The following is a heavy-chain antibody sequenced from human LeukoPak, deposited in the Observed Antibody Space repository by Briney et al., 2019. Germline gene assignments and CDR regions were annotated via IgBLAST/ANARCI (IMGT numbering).Heavy chain of an antibody. Sequence: ASVKVSCKASGYTFSSNYLHWVRQAPGQGLEWMGLIDPSGGSTSYAQKFQGRVTMTTDTSTSTAYMELRSLRSDDTAVYYCARISSGWWDFDYWGQGTLVTVSS. CDR2: IDPSGGST. D-gene: IGHD6-19*01. CDR3: ARISSGWWDFDY. V-gene: IGHV1-46*01. CDR1: GYTFSSNY. J-gene: IGHJ4*02.